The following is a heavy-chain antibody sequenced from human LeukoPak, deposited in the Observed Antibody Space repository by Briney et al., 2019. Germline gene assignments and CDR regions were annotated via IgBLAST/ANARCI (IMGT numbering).Heavy chain of an antibody. CDR3: ARAPTGNYDSSGYPDY. CDR1: GFTFSSYA. D-gene: IGHD3-22*01. Sequence: GGSLRLSCAASGFTFSSYAMHWVRQAPGKGLEWVAVISYDGSNKYYADSVKGRFTISRDNSKNTLYLQMNSLRAEDTAVYYCARAPTGNYDSSGYPDYWGQGTLVTVSS. CDR2: ISYDGSNK. V-gene: IGHV3-30*04. J-gene: IGHJ4*02.